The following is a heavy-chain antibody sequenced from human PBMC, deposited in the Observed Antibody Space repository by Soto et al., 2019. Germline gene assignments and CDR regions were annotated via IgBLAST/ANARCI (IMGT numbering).Heavy chain of an antibody. J-gene: IGHJ5*02. CDR2: IVVGNGNT. Sequence: MQLVQSGPEVKKPGTSVKVSCKASGFTFTSSTVQWVRQARGQRLEWIGWIVVGNGNTNYAQKFQERVTITRDMSTSTAYMELSSLRSEDTAVYYCAGTGYSSSWYDPFNWFDPWGQGTLVTVSS. CDR1: GFTFTSST. V-gene: IGHV1-58*01. CDR3: AGTGYSSSWYDPFNWFDP. D-gene: IGHD6-13*01.